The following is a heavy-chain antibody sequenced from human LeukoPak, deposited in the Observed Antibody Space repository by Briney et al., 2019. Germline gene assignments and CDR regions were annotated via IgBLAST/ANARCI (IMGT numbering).Heavy chain of an antibody. J-gene: IGHJ4*02. Sequence: PSETLSLTCAVYGGSFSGYYWSWIRQPPGKGLEWIGEINHSGSTNYNPSLKSRVTISVDTSKNQFSLKLSSVTAADTAVYYCARPTSTVTTTPYYFDYWGQGTLVTVSS. D-gene: IGHD4-11*01. CDR2: INHSGST. CDR3: ARPTSTVTTTPYYFDY. V-gene: IGHV4-34*01. CDR1: GGSFSGYY.